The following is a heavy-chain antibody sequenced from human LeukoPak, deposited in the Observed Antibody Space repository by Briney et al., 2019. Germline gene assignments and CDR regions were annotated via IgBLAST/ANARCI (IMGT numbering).Heavy chain of an antibody. D-gene: IGHD6-6*01. CDR3: ARQISSSYYYYHYMDV. CDR2: IYPGDSDT. V-gene: IGHV5-51*01. Sequence: GKSLKISCKGSGYSFTSYWIGWVRQMPGKGREWMGIIYPGDSDTRYSPSFQGQATISADKSISTAYLQWSSLKASDTAMYYCARQISSSYYYYHYMDVWGKGTTVTVSS. CDR1: GYSFTSYW. J-gene: IGHJ6*03.